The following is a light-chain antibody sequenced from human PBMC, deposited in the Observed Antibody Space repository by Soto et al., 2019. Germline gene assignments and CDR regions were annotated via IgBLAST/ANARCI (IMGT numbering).Light chain of an antibody. J-gene: IGLJ1*01. CDR1: SSDVGGYNY. CDR3: CSYAGSSYV. Sequence: QSVLTQPRSLSGSPGQSVTISCTGTSSDVGGYNYVSWYQQHPDKAPKLMIYDVSKRPSGVPDRFSGSKSGNTASLTISGLQAEDEADYYCCSYAGSSYVFGTGTKVTV. CDR2: DVS. V-gene: IGLV2-11*01.